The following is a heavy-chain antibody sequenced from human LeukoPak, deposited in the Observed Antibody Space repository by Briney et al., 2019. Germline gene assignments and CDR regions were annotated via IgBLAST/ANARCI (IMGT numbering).Heavy chain of an antibody. CDR1: GGSISSGGYY. J-gene: IGHJ5*02. Sequence: SQTLSLTCTVSGGSISSGGYYWSWIRQHPGKGLEWIGYIYYSGSTCYNPSLKSRVTISVDTSKNQFSLKLSSVTAADTAVYYCARGPLFSRDRFDPWGQGTLVTVSS. V-gene: IGHV4-31*03. CDR3: ARGPLFSRDRFDP. CDR2: IYYSGST.